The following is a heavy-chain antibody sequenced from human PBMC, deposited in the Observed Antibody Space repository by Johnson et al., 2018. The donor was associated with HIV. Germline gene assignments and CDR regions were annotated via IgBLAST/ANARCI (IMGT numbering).Heavy chain of an antibody. J-gene: IGHJ3*02. CDR1: GFTFSSYG. CDR3: AKGIAAAASGAFDI. Sequence: QVQLLESGGGVVQPGRSLRLSCAASGFTFSSYGMHWVRQAPGKGLEWVAVIWYDGSNKYYADSVKGRFTISRENSKNTLYLQMNSLGAEDTAVYYCAKGIAAAASGAFDIWGQGTMVTVSS. D-gene: IGHD6-13*01. CDR2: IWYDGSNK. V-gene: IGHV3-33*06.